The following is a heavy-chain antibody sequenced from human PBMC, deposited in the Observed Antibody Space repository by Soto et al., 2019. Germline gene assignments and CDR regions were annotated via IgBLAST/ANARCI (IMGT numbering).Heavy chain of an antibody. Sequence: SQTLSLTCAISGDSVSSNSAAWNWIRQSPSRDLKWLGRTYNRSKWYNDYAVSVKSRITINPDTSKNQFSLQLISVTPEDTAVYYCARGNLRYCSSTSCYTAHYYYYGMDVWGQGTTVTVSS. CDR3: ARGNLRYCSSTSCYTAHYYYYGMDV. CDR1: GDSVSSNSAA. D-gene: IGHD2-2*02. V-gene: IGHV6-1*01. J-gene: IGHJ6*02. CDR2: TYNRSKWYN.